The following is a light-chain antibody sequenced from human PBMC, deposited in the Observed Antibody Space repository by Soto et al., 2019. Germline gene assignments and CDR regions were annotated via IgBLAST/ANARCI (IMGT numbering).Light chain of an antibody. Sequence: QSALTQPASVSGSPGQSITISCTGTSSDVGGYNYVSWYQQHPGKVPKLMIYEVFRRPSGISDRFSGSKSGNTASLAISGLQAEDEADYYCCSYTTTRTFVFGGGPKVSGL. CDR2: EVF. J-gene: IGLJ2*01. CDR1: SSDVGGYNY. V-gene: IGLV2-14*03. CDR3: CSYTTTRTFV.